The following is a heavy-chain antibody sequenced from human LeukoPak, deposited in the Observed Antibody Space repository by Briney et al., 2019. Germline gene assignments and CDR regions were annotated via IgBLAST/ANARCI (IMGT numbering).Heavy chain of an antibody. CDR3: AKNEVWWLPDS. CDR1: GFTFSSYW. V-gene: IGHV3-74*01. CDR2: INSDGSST. J-gene: IGHJ4*02. D-gene: IGHD5-12*01. Sequence: GGSLRLSCAASGFTFSSYWMHWVRQAPGKGLVWVSRINSDGSSTSYADSVKGRFTISRDNAKNTLYLQMNSLRADDTALYYCAKNEVWWLPDSWGQGTLVTVSS.